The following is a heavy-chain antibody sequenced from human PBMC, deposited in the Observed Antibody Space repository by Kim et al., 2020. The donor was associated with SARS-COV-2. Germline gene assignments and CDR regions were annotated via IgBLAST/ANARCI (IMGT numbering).Heavy chain of an antibody. CDR2: IYYSGST. CDR1: GGSISSSSYY. CDR3: ARQKAASITIFGVVMMGYYFDY. J-gene: IGHJ4*02. D-gene: IGHD3-3*01. Sequence: SETLSLTCTVSGGSISSSSYYWGWIRQPPGKGLEWIGSIYYSGSTYYNPSLKSRVTISVDTSKNQFSLKLSSVTAADTVVYYCARQKAASITIFGVVMMGYYFDYWGQGTLVTVSS. V-gene: IGHV4-39*01.